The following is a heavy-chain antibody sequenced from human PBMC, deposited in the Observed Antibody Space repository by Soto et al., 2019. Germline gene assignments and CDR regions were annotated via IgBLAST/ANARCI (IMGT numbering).Heavy chain of an antibody. V-gene: IGHV4-59*01. CDR3: ARDNGYSYGYTLDP. Sequence: QVQLQESGSGLVKPSETLSLTCTVSGDSISSYYWSWIRQPPGKGLEWIGYIYYSGSTNYNPSLKSRVTISVDTSKNQFSLKLSSVTAADTAVYYCARDNGYSYGYTLDPWGQGTLVTVSS. CDR2: IYYSGST. D-gene: IGHD5-18*01. CDR1: GDSISSYY. J-gene: IGHJ5*02.